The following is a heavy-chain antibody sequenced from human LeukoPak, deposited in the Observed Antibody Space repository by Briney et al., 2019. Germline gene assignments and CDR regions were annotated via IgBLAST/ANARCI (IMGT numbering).Heavy chain of an antibody. Sequence: ASVKVSCKASGYTFTSYGISWVRQAPGRGLEWMGWISAYNGNTNYAQKLQGRVTMTTDTSTSTAYMELRSLRSDDTAVYYCARSVQLERRGYYYYMDVWGKGTTVTVSS. J-gene: IGHJ6*03. D-gene: IGHD1-1*01. CDR3: ARSVQLERRGYYYYMDV. CDR2: ISAYNGNT. V-gene: IGHV1-18*01. CDR1: GYTFTSYG.